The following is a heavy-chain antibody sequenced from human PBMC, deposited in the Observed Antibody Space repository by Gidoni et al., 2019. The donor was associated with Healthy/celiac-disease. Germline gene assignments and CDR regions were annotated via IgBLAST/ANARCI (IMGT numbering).Heavy chain of an antibody. D-gene: IGHD5-12*01. CDR2: IIPILGIA. CDR3: ARDPQGRDGYKRRIPSP. J-gene: IGHJ5*02. V-gene: IGHV1-69*09. CDR1: GGTFSSYA. Sequence: VQLVQSGAEVQKPGSSVKVSCKASGGTFSSYAISWVRQAPGQGLEWMGRIIPILGIANYAQKFQGRVTITADKSTSTAYMELSSLRSEDTAVYYCARDPQGRDGYKRRIPSPWGQGTLVTVSS.